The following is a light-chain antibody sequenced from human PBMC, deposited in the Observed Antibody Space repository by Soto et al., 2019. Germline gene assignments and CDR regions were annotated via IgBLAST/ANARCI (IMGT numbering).Light chain of an antibody. V-gene: IGKV3-15*01. Sequence: EIVMTQSPATLSVSPGEEVTLSCRASESISSHLAWYQQRPGRSPRLLIHEASTSATGISARFSGSGSRTEFTLTISRLHSEDCAVYYSQQYNYLWTFGQGNRVELK. CDR2: EAS. CDR3: QQYNYLWT. J-gene: IGKJ1*01. CDR1: ESISSH.